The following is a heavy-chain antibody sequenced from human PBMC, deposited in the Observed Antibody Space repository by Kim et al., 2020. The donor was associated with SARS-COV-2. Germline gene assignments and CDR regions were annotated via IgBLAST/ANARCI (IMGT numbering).Heavy chain of an antibody. J-gene: IGHJ4*02. CDR1: GYTFTSYY. CDR3: ARDGTTLELAYCGGDCYPDYYFDY. Sequence: ASVKVSCKASGYTFTSYYMHWVRQAPGQGLEWMGIINPSGGSTSYAQKFQGRVTMTRDTSTSTVYMELSSLRSEDTAVYYCARDGTTLELAYCGGDCYPDYYFDYWGQGTLVTVSS. D-gene: IGHD2-21*02. V-gene: IGHV1-46*01. CDR2: INPSGGST.